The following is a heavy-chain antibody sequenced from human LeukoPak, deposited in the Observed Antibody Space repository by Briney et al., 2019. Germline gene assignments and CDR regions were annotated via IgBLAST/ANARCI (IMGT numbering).Heavy chain of an antibody. Sequence: PGGSLRLSCAASGFTVSSNYMSWVRQAPGKGLEWVSVIYSGGSTYYADSVKGRFTISRDNSKNTLYLQMNSLRAEDTAVYYCAREGYSYDFDIWSQGTMVTVSS. CDR1: GFTVSSNY. CDR3: AREGYSYDFDI. J-gene: IGHJ3*02. V-gene: IGHV3-66*01. CDR2: IYSGGST. D-gene: IGHD2-21*01.